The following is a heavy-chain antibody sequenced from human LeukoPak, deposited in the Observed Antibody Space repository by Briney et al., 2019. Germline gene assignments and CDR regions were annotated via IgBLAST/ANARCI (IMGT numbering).Heavy chain of an antibody. V-gene: IGHV3-23*01. CDR3: ARAITMPTSFDY. Sequence: GGSLRLSCAASGFTFSNYVMSWVRQAPGKGLEWVSSIGGSGGTTYYADSVKGRFTISRDNSENTLYLQMNSLRAEDTAVYYCARAITMPTSFDYWGQGTLVTVSS. CDR1: GFTFSNYV. D-gene: IGHD3-10*01. J-gene: IGHJ4*02. CDR2: IGGSGGTT.